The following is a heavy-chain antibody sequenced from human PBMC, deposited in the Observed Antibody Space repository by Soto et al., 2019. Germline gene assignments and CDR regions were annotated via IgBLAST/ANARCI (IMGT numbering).Heavy chain of an antibody. CDR2: LSSDGSSQ. V-gene: IGHV3-30*03. J-gene: IGHJ4*02. D-gene: IGHD2-21*02. Sequence: QVQLVESGGGVVQPGRSLRLSCTASGFTFNTYAMHWLRQAPGEGLQWVAVLSSDGSSQTYVDSVTGRFTISRDNSGNTLYLEMNSLRVEDTALYYCARASPCSGGACYPHIFDSWGQGTLVTVSS. CDR3: ARASPCSGGACYPHIFDS. CDR1: GFTFNTYA.